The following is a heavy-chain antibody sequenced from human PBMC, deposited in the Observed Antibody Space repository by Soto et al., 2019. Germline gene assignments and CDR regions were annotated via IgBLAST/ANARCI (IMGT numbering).Heavy chain of an antibody. J-gene: IGHJ6*02. V-gene: IGHV1-2*02. CDR3: ARSSGSYSYYGMDV. CDR2: INPNSGGT. Sequence: ASVKVSCKASGYTFTGYYMHWVRQAPGQGLEWMGWINPNSGGTNYAQKFQGRVTMTRDTSISTAYMELSWLRSDDTAVYSCARSSGSYSYYGMDVWGQGTTVAVSS. D-gene: IGHD1-26*01. CDR1: GYTFTGYY.